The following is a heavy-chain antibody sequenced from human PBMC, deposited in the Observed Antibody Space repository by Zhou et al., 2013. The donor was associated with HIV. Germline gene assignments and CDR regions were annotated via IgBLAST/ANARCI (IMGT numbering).Heavy chain of an antibody. CDR2: ISGYTGNT. D-gene: IGHD4-17*01. J-gene: IGHJ3*01. CDR3: ARDIHDSGDYVRKALDV. V-gene: IGHV1-18*01. CDR1: GYTFINYG. Sequence: QVRLVQSEAEVKEPGASVNVSCKTSGYTFINYGISWVRQAPGQGLQWMGWISGYTGNTTYVESLQDRIRMTRDTSTGTAYMELRSLRGDDTAIYYCARDIHDSGDYVRKALDVWGQGTMVTVSS.